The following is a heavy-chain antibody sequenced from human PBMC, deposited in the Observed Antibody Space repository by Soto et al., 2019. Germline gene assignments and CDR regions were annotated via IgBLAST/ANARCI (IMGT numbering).Heavy chain of an antibody. D-gene: IGHD3-22*01. CDR1: GGTFSGYS. Sequence: SVKVSCKASGGTFSGYSISWVRQAPGQGREWMGGIIPIFGTANYAQKFQGRVTITADESTSTAYMELSSLRSEDTAVYYCARGGIVVVISGARTPNDAFDIWGQGTMVNVSS. V-gene: IGHV1-69*13. CDR3: ARGGIVVVISGARTPNDAFDI. J-gene: IGHJ3*02. CDR2: IIPIFGTA.